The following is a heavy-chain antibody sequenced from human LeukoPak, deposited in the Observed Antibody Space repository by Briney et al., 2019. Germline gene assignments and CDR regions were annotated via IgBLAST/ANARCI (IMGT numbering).Heavy chain of an antibody. D-gene: IGHD6-19*01. CDR3: ARGGSIAVADEGIDDY. Sequence: PSETLSLTCTVSGGSISSGSYYWSWIRQPPGKGLEGIVYIYYSGSTNYNPSLKSRVTISVDTSKNQFSLKLSSVTSADTAVYYCARGGSIAVADEGIDDYWGQGTLVTVAS. CDR2: IYYSGST. J-gene: IGHJ4*02. V-gene: IGHV4-61*01. CDR1: GGSISSGSYY.